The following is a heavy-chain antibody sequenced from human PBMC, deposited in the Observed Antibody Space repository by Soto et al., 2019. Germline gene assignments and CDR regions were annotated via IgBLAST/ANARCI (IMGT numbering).Heavy chain of an antibody. J-gene: IGHJ5*02. CDR1: GGSTRNYF. V-gene: IGHV4-59*01. CDR2: IYYSGTT. CDR3: AGYVNPYDTSVWFDP. Sequence: QVQLQESGPGLVKPSETLSLTCTVSGGSTRNYFWSWIRQPPGKGLEWIGCIYYSGTTNYNPSLKSRVTISLDTSKNQFSLRLRSVTAADTAVYYCAGYVNPYDTSVWFDPWGQGTLVTVSS. D-gene: IGHD3-9*01.